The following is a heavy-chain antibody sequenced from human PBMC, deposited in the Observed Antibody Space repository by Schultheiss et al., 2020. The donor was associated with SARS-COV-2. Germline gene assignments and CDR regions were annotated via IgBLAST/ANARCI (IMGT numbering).Heavy chain of an antibody. J-gene: IGHJ3*02. V-gene: IGHV1-69*02. CDR1: GGTFSSYT. CDR2: IIPILGIA. Sequence: SVKVSCKASGGTFSSYTISWVRQAPGQGLEWMGRIIPILGIANYAQKFQGRVTITADKSTSTAYMELSSLRSEDTAVYYCARQIRFLEWLQLADAFDIWGQGTMVTVSS. D-gene: IGHD3-3*01. CDR3: ARQIRFLEWLQLADAFDI.